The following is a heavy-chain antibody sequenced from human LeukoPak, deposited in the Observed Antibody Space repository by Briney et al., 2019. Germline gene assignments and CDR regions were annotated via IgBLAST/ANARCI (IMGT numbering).Heavy chain of an antibody. V-gene: IGHV3-7*01. Sequence: GGSLRLSCAASGFTFSSYWMSWVRQAPGKGLEWVANIKQDGSEKYYVDSVKGRFTISRDNAKNSLYLQMNSLRAEDTAVYYCAREEANSNYYYYYGMDVWGQGTTVTVSS. CDR1: GFTFSSYW. CDR3: AREEANSNYYYYYGMDV. J-gene: IGHJ6*02. CDR2: IKQDGSEK.